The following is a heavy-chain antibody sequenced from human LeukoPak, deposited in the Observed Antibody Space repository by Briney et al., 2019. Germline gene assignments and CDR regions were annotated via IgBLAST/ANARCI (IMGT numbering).Heavy chain of an antibody. CDR3: ARDLVAVAAYGGDWFDP. CDR2: INPNSGGT. V-gene: IGHV1-2*02. Sequence: ASVKVSCKASGYTFTGYYMHWVRQAPGQGLEWMGWINPNSGGTNYAQKFQGRVTMTRDTSISTAYMELSRLRSDDTAVYYCARDLVAVAAYGGDWFDPWGQGTLVTVSS. J-gene: IGHJ5*02. CDR1: GYTFTGYY. D-gene: IGHD6-19*01.